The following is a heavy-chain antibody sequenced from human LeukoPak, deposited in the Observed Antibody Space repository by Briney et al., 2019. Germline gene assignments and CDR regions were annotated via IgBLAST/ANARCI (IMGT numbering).Heavy chain of an antibody. Sequence: SETLSLTCTVSGGSISSSSYYWGWIHQPPGKGLVWIGTIYYSGSTYYNPSLKSRVTISVDTSKNQFSLKLSSVTAADTAVYYCASSYSSGWYVFDYWGQGTLVTVSS. J-gene: IGHJ4*02. CDR3: ASSYSSGWYVFDY. CDR1: GGSISSSSYY. V-gene: IGHV4-39*01. D-gene: IGHD6-19*01. CDR2: IYYSGST.